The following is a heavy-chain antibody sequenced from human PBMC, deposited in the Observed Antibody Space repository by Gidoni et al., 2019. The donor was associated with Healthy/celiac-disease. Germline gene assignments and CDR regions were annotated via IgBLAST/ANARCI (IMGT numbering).Heavy chain of an antibody. CDR2: ISSSSSYI. CDR3: ARDKDYSGSYFGY. Sequence: EVQLVESGGGLVKPGGPLRLSCAASGFTFSSYSMNWVRQAPGKGLEWVSSISSSSSYIYYADSVKGRFTISRDNAKNSLYLQMNSLRAEDTAVYYCARDKDYSGSYFGYWGQGTLVTVSS. J-gene: IGHJ4*02. D-gene: IGHD1-26*01. CDR1: GFTFSSYS. V-gene: IGHV3-21*01.